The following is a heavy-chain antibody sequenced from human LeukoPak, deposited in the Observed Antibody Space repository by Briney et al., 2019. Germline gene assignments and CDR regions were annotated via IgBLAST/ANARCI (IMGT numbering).Heavy chain of an antibody. CDR2: INSDGSWT. J-gene: IGHJ4*02. V-gene: IGHV3-74*01. Sequence: GGSLRLSCAASGFTFSSYWMHWVRQPPGKGLVWVSHINSDGSWTSYADSVKGRFTISKDNAKNTVYLQMNSLRAEDTAVYYCVSFYETYWGRGTLVTVSS. CDR1: GFTFSSYW. D-gene: IGHD2/OR15-2a*01. CDR3: VSFYETY.